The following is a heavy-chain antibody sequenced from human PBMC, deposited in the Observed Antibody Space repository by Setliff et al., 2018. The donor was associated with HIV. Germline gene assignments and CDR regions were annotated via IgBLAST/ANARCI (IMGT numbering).Heavy chain of an antibody. CDR2: IKQDGSEK. CDR1: GFSFSSYW. D-gene: IGHD3-22*01. V-gene: IGHV3-7*01. CDR3: ARDRGGYYDSSGYYFDC. Sequence: GGSLRLSCAASGFSFSSYWMSWVRQAPGKGLEWVANIKQDGSEKYYVDSVRGRFTISRDNAKNTLYLQMHSLRAEDTAVYYCARDRGGYYDSSGYYFDCWGQGPLVTVSS. J-gene: IGHJ4*02.